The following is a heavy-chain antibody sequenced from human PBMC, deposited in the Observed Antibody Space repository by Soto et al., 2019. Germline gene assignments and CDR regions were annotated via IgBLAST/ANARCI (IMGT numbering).Heavy chain of an antibody. CDR2: ISGSGSPV. Sequence: EVQLVESGGVLVLPGGSLRLSCAASGFSLSSYSMTWVGQAPGKGLEWVSYISGSGSPVFYADSVKGRFTVSKDNARNSLYLQMNSLRAEDTAVYYCARGCSGSCWFNYWGQGTLVTVSS. J-gene: IGHJ4*02. D-gene: IGHD2-15*01. V-gene: IGHV3-48*04. CDR1: GFSLSSYS. CDR3: ARGCSGSCWFNY.